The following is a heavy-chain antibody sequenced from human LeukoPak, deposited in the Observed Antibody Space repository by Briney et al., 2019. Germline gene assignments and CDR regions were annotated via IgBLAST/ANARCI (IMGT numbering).Heavy chain of an antibody. J-gene: IGHJ4*02. Sequence: PSETLSLTCAVYGGSFSGYYWSWIRQPPGKGLEWIGEINHSGSTNYNPSLKSRVTISVDTSKNQFSLKLSSVTAADTAVYYCARSKTLSYSSSWLYYFDYWGQGTLVTVSS. V-gene: IGHV4-34*01. D-gene: IGHD6-13*01. CDR3: ARSKTLSYSSSWLYYFDY. CDR1: GGSFSGYY. CDR2: INHSGST.